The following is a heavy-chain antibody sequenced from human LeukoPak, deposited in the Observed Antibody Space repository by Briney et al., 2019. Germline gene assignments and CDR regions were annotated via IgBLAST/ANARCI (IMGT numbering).Heavy chain of an antibody. CDR1: GYTLTELS. Sequence: ASVKVSCKVSGYTLTELSMHWVRQAPGKGLEWMGGFDPEDGETIYAQKFQGRVTMTEDTSTDTAYMELSSLRSEDTAVYYCATEDYYDSSGYCLGCAWGQGTLVTVSS. J-gene: IGHJ5*02. D-gene: IGHD3-22*01. CDR2: FDPEDGET. V-gene: IGHV1-24*01. CDR3: ATEDYYDSSGYCLGCA.